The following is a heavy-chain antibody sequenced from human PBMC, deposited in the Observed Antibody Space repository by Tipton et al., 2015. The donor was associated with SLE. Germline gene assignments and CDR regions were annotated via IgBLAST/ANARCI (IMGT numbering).Heavy chain of an antibody. J-gene: IGHJ4*02. D-gene: IGHD6-13*01. CDR2: ISSSSSTI. Sequence: QLVQSGGGLVQPGGSLRLSCAASGFTFSSYSMNWVRQTPGKGLEWVSYISSSSSTIYYADSVKGRFTISRDSAKNSLYLQMNSLRAEDTAVYYCARDLPSGSWYREIDVWGQGALVTVSS. V-gene: IGHV3-48*01. CDR3: ARDLPSGSWYREIDV. CDR1: GFTFSSYS.